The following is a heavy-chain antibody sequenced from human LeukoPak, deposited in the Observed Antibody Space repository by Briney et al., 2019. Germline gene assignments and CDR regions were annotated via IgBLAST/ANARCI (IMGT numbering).Heavy chain of an antibody. Sequence: PSETLSLTCTVSGGSISSYYWSWIRQPPGKGLEWIGYTYYSGSTNYKPSLKSRVTISVETSKNQFSLKLRSVTAADTAVYYCARAASGFWFGGLRYWFDPWGQGTLVTVSS. CDR2: TYYSGST. J-gene: IGHJ5*02. CDR3: ARAASGFWFGGLRYWFDP. D-gene: IGHD3-10*01. CDR1: GGSISSYY. V-gene: IGHV4-59*01.